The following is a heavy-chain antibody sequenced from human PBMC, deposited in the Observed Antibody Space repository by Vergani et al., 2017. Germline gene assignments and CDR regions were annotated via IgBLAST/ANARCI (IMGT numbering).Heavy chain of an antibody. CDR2: ISGSGGST. Sequence: EVQLLESGGGLVQPGGSLRLSCAASGFTFSSYAMSWVRQAPGKGLEWVSAISGSGGSTYYADSVKGRFTISRDNSKNTLYLQMNSLRAEDTAVYYCARDSPQSQWLVAPLVFQHWGQGTLVTVSS. CDR3: ARDSPQSQWLVAPLVFQH. CDR1: GFTFSSYA. V-gene: IGHV3-23*01. D-gene: IGHD6-19*01. J-gene: IGHJ1*01.